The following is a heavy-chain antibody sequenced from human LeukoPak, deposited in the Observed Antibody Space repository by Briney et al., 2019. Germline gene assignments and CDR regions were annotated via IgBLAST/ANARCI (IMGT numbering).Heavy chain of an antibody. CDR3: ARGHDYGDYVDY. V-gene: IGHV3-15*01. CDR1: GFTFSNAW. CDR2: IKSKTDGGTT. D-gene: IGHD4-17*01. Sequence: GGSLRLSYAASGFTFSNAWMSWVRQAPGKGLEWVGRIKSKTDGGTTDYAAPVKGRFTISRDDSKNTLYLQMNSLKTEDTAVYYCARGHDYGDYVDYWGQGTLVTVSS. J-gene: IGHJ4*02.